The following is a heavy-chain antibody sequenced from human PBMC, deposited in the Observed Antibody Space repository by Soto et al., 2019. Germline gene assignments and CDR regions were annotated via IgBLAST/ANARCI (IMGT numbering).Heavy chain of an antibody. J-gene: IGHJ6*02. CDR1: GGTFSSYA. D-gene: IGHD5-18*01. CDR3: ARGQGIQLWLGDYYYYGMDV. CDR2: IFPIFGTA. V-gene: IGHV1-69*01. Sequence: QVQLVQSGAEVKKPGSSVKVSCKASGGTFSSYAISWVRQAPGQGLEWMGGIFPIFGTANYAQKFQGRVTITADESTSTAYMELSSLRSEDTAVYYCARGQGIQLWLGDYYYYGMDVWGQGTTVTVSS.